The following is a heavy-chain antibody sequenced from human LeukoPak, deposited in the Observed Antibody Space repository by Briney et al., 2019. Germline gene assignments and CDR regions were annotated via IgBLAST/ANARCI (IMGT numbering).Heavy chain of an antibody. CDR3: ARYGATGGWFDP. D-gene: IGHD1-26*01. V-gene: IGHV4-30-2*01. CDR1: DGSVNSGDYS. Sequence: SQTLSLTCAVSDGSVNSGDYSWSWIRQPPEKGLEWIGYTYHSGSTYYNPPLKSRVTISVDRSKNQLSLKLTSVTAVDTAVYYCARYGATGGWFDPWGQGTLVTVSS. CDR2: TYHSGST. J-gene: IGHJ5*02.